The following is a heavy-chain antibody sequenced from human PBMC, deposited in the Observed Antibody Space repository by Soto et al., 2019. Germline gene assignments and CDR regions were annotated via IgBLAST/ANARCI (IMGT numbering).Heavy chain of an antibody. J-gene: IGHJ4*02. Sequence: SVKVSCKASGGTFSSYAISWVRQAPGQGLEWMGGLIPIFGTANYAQKFQGRVTITADESTSTAYMELSSLRSEDTAVCYCAREADYYDSSGTTRFDYWGQGTLVTVSS. D-gene: IGHD3-22*01. V-gene: IGHV1-69*13. CDR2: LIPIFGTA. CDR3: AREADYYDSSGTTRFDY. CDR1: GGTFSSYA.